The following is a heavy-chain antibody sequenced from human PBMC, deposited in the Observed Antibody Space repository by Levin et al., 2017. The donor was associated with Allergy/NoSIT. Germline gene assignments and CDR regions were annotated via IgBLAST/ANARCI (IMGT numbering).Heavy chain of an antibody. CDR2: INPNSGGT. D-gene: IGHD6-19*01. CDR3: ARDPPLTESGWYFWN. J-gene: IGHJ4*02. Sequence: GESLKISCKASGYTFTGYYMHWVRQAPGQGLEWMGWINPNSGGTNYAQKFQGRVTMTRDTSISTAYMELSRLRSDDTAVYYCARDPPLTESGWYFWNWGQGTLVTVSS. V-gene: IGHV1-2*02. CDR1: GYTFTGYY.